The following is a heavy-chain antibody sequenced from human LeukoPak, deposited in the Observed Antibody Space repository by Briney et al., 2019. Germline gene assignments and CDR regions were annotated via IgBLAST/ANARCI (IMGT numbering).Heavy chain of an antibody. CDR1: GFTFSSYW. J-gene: IGHJ4*02. Sequence: QPGGSLRLSCAVSGFTFSSYWMHWVRQAPGKGLVWVSRINTDGSSTSHADSVKGRFTISRDNAKNTLYLQMNSLRAEDTAVYYCARDLSPITIFGVPLGYWGQGTLVTVSS. CDR2: INTDGSST. D-gene: IGHD3-3*01. V-gene: IGHV3-74*01. CDR3: ARDLSPITIFGVPLGY.